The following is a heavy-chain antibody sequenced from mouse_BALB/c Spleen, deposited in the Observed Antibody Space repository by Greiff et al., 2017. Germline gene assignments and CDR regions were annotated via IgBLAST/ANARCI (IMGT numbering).Heavy chain of an antibody. CDR2: IDPANGNT. CDR1: GFNIKDTY. D-gene: IGHD1-1*01. V-gene: IGHV14-3*02. Sequence: VQLKQSGAELVKPGASVKLSCTASGFNIKDTYMHWVKQRPEQGLEWIGRIDPANGNTKYDPKFQGKATITADTSSNTAYLQLSSLTSEDSAVYYCARFYYYYGFYYAMDYWGQGTSVTVSS. CDR3: ARFYYYYGFYYAMDY. J-gene: IGHJ4*01.